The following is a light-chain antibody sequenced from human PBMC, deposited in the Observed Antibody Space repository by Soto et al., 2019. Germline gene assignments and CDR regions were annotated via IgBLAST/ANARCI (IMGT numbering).Light chain of an antibody. Sequence: EIVLTQSPGTLSLSPGERATLSCRASQSVSSNYLAWYQQKPGQAPRLLIYGASSRATGIPDMFSGSGSGTDFTLTISRLEPEDFAVYYCQQYGSSRTFGQGTKVEIK. CDR2: GAS. CDR1: QSVSSNY. J-gene: IGKJ1*01. CDR3: QQYGSSRT. V-gene: IGKV3-20*01.